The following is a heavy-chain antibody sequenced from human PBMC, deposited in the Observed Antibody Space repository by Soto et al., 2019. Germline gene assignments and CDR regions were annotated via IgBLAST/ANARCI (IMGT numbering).Heavy chain of an antibody. V-gene: IGHV3-23*01. J-gene: IGHJ4*02. D-gene: IGHD1-26*01. CDR1: GFTFSSYA. CDR3: ASGIISGGGTIINERRHSGSYKTLFDF. Sequence: PGGSLRLSCAASGFTFSSYAMSWVRQAPGKGLEWVSAISGSGGSTYYADSVKGRFTISRDNSKNTLYLQMNSLRAEDTAVYYCASGIISGGGTIINERRHSGSYKTLFDFWGQEPLVPVSS. CDR2: ISGSGGST.